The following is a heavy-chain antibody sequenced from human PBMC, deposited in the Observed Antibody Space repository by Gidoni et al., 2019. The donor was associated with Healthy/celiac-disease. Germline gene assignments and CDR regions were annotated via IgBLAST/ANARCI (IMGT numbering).Heavy chain of an antibody. CDR1: GGSISSGDYY. Sequence: QVQLQESGPGLVKPSQTLSLTCTVSGGSISSGDYYWSWIRQPPGKGLEWIGYIYYSGSTYYNPSLKSRVTISVDTSKNQFSLKLSSVTAADTAVYYCASERGWFRELFLGAFDIWGQGTMVTVSS. D-gene: IGHD3-10*01. V-gene: IGHV4-30-4*01. CDR2: IYYSGST. J-gene: IGHJ3*02. CDR3: ASERGWFRELFLGAFDI.